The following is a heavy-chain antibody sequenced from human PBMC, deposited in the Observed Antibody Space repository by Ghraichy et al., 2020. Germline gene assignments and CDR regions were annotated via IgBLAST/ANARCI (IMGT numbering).Heavy chain of an antibody. V-gene: IGHV5-51*01. CDR3: ARQSGTAVAAYGMDV. CDR2: IYPGDSDT. D-gene: IGHD6-19*01. J-gene: IGHJ6*02. CDR1: GYSFTSYW. Sequence: GESQNISCKGSGYSFTSYWIGWVRQMPGKGLEWMGIIYPGDSDTRYSPSFQDQVTISADKSISTAYLQWSSLKASDTAMYYCARQSGTAVAAYGMDVWGQGTTVTVSS.